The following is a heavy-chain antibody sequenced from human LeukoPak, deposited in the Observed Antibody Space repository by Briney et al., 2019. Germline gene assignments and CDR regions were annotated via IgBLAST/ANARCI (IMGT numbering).Heavy chain of an antibody. Sequence: PGGSPRLSCAASGFTFSSYWMSWVRQAPGKGLEWVANIKQDGSEKYYVDSVKGRFTISRDNAKNSLYLQMNSLRAEDTAVYYCASLYGDPYYYYYYYMDVWGKGTTVTVSS. D-gene: IGHD4-17*01. J-gene: IGHJ6*03. CDR2: IKQDGSEK. CDR1: GFTFSSYW. CDR3: ASLYGDPYYYYYYYMDV. V-gene: IGHV3-7*01.